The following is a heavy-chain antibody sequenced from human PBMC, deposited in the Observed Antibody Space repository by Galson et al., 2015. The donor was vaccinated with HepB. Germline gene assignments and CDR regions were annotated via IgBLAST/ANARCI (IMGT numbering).Heavy chain of an antibody. J-gene: IGHJ4*02. V-gene: IGHV6-1*01. D-gene: IGHD7-27*01. Sequence: CAISGDSVSSNSATWDWIRQSPSRGLEWLGRTYYRSKWYDGYAVSVKSRITIKADISKNQFSLQLNSVTPEDTAVYYCAKLGGGEGYWGQGTLVTVSS. CDR1: GDSVSSNSAT. CDR3: AKLGGGEGY. CDR2: TYYRSKWYD.